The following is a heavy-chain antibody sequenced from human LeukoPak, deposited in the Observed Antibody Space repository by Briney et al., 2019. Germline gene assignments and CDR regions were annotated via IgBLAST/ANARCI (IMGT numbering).Heavy chain of an antibody. V-gene: IGHV4-34*01. J-gene: IGHJ4*02. Sequence: SETLSLTCAVYGESFSGYYWSWIRQPPGKGLEWIGEINHSGSTNYNPSLKSRVTISVDTSKNQFSLKLSSVTAADTAVYYCAWGRRSTLDYWGQGTLVTVSS. CDR3: AWGRRSTLDY. CDR1: GESFSGYY. D-gene: IGHD3-10*01. CDR2: INHSGST.